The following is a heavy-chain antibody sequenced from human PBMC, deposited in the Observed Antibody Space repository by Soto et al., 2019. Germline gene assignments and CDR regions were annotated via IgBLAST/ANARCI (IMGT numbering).Heavy chain of an antibody. J-gene: IGHJ4*02. CDR3: ARQMTPPGDPLDY. CDR2: IDPTDSTI. Sequence: GESLKISCKGIGYSFSSYWINWVRQMPGKGLEWMGRIDPTDSTINYSPSFQGHVTISADKSISTAYLQWSSLKASDTATYFCARQMTPPGDPLDYWGQGTLVTVSS. V-gene: IGHV5-10-1*01. CDR1: GYSFSSYW.